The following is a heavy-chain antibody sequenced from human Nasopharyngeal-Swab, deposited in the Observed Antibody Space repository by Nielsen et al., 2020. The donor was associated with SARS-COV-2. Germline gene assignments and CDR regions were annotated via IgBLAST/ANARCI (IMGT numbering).Heavy chain of an antibody. CDR1: GFSFSTYA. Sequence: GESLKISCAASGFSFSTYAMSWVRQAPGKGLEWVSAISGSGGDTYYADSVKGRFTISRDNSKNTLYLRMNSLRAEDTAVYYCAKSDDAVDIWGQGTMVTVSS. J-gene: IGHJ3*02. CDR3: AKSDDAVDI. CDR2: ISGSGGDT. V-gene: IGHV3-23*01.